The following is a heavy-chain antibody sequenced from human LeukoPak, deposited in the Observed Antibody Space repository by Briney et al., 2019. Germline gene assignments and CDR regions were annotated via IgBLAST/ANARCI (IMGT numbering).Heavy chain of an antibody. Sequence: GRSLRLSCAASGFTFSSYAMHWVRQAPGKGLEWVAFIRYDGSNKYYADSVKGRFTISRDNSKNTLYLQMNSLRAEDTAVYYCAKGLLYYYDSSGYYDYWGQGTLVTVSS. CDR1: GFTFSSYA. CDR3: AKGLLYYYDSSGYYDY. D-gene: IGHD3-22*01. J-gene: IGHJ4*02. CDR2: IRYDGSNK. V-gene: IGHV3-30*02.